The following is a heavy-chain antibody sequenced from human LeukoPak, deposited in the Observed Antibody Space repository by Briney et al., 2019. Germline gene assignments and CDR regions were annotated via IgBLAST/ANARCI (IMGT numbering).Heavy chain of an antibody. CDR3: ARDLGGWYFDY. CDR2: IRSSGSTT. J-gene: IGHJ4*02. CDR1: GFTFGDYS. V-gene: IGHV3-48*01. D-gene: IGHD2-15*01. Sequence: PGGSLRLSCAASGFTFGDYSMNWVRQAPGKGLEWVSYIRSSGSTTYYADSVKGRFTISRDNAKNSLYLQMNSLRAEDTAVYYCARDLGGWYFDYWGQGTLVTVSS.